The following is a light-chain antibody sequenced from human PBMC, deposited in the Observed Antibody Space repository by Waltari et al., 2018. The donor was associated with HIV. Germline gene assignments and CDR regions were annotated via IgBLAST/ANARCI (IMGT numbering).Light chain of an antibody. V-gene: IGLV1-47*01. J-gene: IGLJ3*02. CDR2: RSN. CDR3: AAWDDSLSGVV. CDR1: SSNIGSNY. Sequence: QSVLTQPPSASGTPGQRVTISCSGSSSNIGSNYVYWYRQLPGTAPKLLIYRSNQRPSGVPDRFSGSKSGTSASLAISGLRSEDEADYYCAAWDDSLSGVVFGGGTKLTVL.